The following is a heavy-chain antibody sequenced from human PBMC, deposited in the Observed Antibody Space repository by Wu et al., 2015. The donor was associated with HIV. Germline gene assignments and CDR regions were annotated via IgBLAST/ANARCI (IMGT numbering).Heavy chain of an antibody. D-gene: IGHD3-10*01. CDR2: ISTNSGKT. V-gene: IGHV1-18*01. Sequence: QVQLVQSGAEVKKPGASVKVSCKASGYTFTSYGISWVRKAPGQGLEWMGWISTNSGKTNYAQRFQGRVIMTTETSSSTVYMEMRSLRSDDTGVYYCARSREIWFANGMAVWGQGTTVTVSS. J-gene: IGHJ6*02. CDR1: GYTFTSYG. CDR3: ARSREIWFANGMAV.